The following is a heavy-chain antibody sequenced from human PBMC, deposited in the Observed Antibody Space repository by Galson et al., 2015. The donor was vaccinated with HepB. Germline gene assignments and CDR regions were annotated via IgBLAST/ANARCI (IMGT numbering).Heavy chain of an antibody. V-gene: IGHV1-18*01. CDR2: ISGYNGDT. Sequence: SVKVSCKASGYTFNNYGFSWVRQAPGQGLEWMGWISGYNGDTNLAQKFQGRVTLITDTSTTTSCMDLRSLKSDDTAVYYCARDTVQTGITGNMMFDFWGQGTLVTVSS. CDR1: GYTFNNYG. D-gene: IGHD1-1*01. CDR3: ARDTVQTGITGNMMFDF. J-gene: IGHJ4*01.